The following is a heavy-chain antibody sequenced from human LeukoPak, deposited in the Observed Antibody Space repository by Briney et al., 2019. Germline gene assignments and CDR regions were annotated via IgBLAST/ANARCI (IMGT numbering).Heavy chain of an antibody. V-gene: IGHV4-39*01. CDR3: ARPSVVVETNDAFDI. J-gene: IGHJ3*02. D-gene: IGHD2-15*01. CDR1: GGSISSSSYY. CDR2: IYYRGTT. Sequence: SETLSLTCSVSGGSISSSSYYWGWIRQPPGKGLEWIGSIYYRGTTYYNPSLKSRVTIFVDTSKNQFSLKLSSVTAADTAVYYCARPSVVVETNDAFDIWGQGTMVTVSS.